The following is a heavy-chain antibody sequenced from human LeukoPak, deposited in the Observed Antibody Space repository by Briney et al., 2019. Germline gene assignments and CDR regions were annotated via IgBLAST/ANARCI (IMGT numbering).Heavy chain of an antibody. Sequence: GGSLRLSCAASGFTFSSYGMHWVRQAPGKGLEWVAVIWYDGSNKYYADSVKGRFTISRDNSKNTLYLQMNSLRAEDTAVYYCAKDSIAPSPFYGMDVWGKGTTVTVSS. CDR1: GFTFSSYG. V-gene: IGHV3-33*06. D-gene: IGHD6-6*01. CDR3: AKDSIAPSPFYGMDV. J-gene: IGHJ6*04. CDR2: IWYDGSNK.